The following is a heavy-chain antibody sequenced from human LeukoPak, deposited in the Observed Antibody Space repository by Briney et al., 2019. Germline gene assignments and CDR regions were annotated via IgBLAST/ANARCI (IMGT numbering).Heavy chain of an antibody. CDR1: GGSFSGYY. Sequence: SDTLSLTCAVYGGSFSGYYWSWIRQPPGKGLEWIGEINHSGSTNYNPSLKSRATISVDTPKNQFSLKLSSVTAADTAVYYCARAPARITIFGVVPTYGMDVWGQGTTVTVSS. D-gene: IGHD3-3*01. CDR3: ARAPARITIFGVVPTYGMDV. CDR2: INHSGST. V-gene: IGHV4-34*01. J-gene: IGHJ6*02.